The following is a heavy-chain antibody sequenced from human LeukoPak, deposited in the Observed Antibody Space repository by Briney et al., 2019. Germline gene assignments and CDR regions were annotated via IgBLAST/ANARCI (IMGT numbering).Heavy chain of an antibody. CDR2: IYTSGST. J-gene: IGHJ5*02. V-gene: IGHV4-4*07. Sequence: SETLSLTCTVSGGSISSYYRSWIRQPAGKGLEWIGRIYTSGSTNYNPSLKSRVTMSVDTSKNQFSLKLSSVTAADTAVYYCARGGYYYGSGSYYLDPWGQGTLVTVSS. D-gene: IGHD3-10*01. CDR1: GGSISSYY. CDR3: ARGGYYYGSGSYYLDP.